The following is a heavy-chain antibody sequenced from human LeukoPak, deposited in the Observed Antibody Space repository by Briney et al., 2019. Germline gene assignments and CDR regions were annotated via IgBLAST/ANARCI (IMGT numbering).Heavy chain of an antibody. CDR3: AGVIAAPGYFDY. J-gene: IGHJ4*02. CDR1: GFTFNSYS. Sequence: GGSLRLSCAASGFTFNSYSMNWVRQAPGKGLEWVSYISDSSNTIYYADSVKGRFTISRHNSKNTLYLQMNSLRAEDTAVYYCAGVIAAPGYFDYWGQGTLVTVSS. CDR2: ISDSSNTI. V-gene: IGHV3-48*01. D-gene: IGHD6-13*01.